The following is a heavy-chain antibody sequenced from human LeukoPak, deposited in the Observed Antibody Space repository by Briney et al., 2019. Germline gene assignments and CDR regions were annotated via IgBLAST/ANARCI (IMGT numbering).Heavy chain of an antibody. CDR1: GGSISSSSYY. D-gene: IGHD6-13*01. J-gene: IGHJ5*02. CDR2: IYYSGST. Sequence: SETLSLTCTVSGGSISSSSYYWGWIRQPPGKGLEWIGSIYYSGSTYYNPSLKSRVTISVDTSKNQFSLKLSSVTAADTAVYYCARLEGGSSSWYWFDPWGQGTLVTVSS. CDR3: ARLEGGSSSWYWFDP. V-gene: IGHV4-39*01.